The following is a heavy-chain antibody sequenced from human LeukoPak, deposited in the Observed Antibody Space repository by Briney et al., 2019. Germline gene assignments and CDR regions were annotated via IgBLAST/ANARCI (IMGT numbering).Heavy chain of an antibody. Sequence: ASVKVSCKASGYTFTSYGISWVRQAPGQGLEWMGGIIPIFGTANYAQKFQGRVTITADESTGTAYMELSSLRSEDTAVYYCASPVVPAAIYYYYGMDVWGQGTTVTVSS. V-gene: IGHV1-69*13. CDR3: ASPVVPAAIYYYYGMDV. J-gene: IGHJ6*02. CDR2: IIPIFGTA. CDR1: GYTFTSYG. D-gene: IGHD2-2*01.